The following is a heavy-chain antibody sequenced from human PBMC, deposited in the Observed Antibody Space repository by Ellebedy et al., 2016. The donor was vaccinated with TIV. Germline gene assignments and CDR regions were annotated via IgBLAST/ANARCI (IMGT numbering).Heavy chain of an antibody. V-gene: IGHV3-30*18. Sequence: GESLKISCAVSGFNFSDYYMSWIRQAPGKGLEWVAVISYDGSNKYYADSVKGRFTISRDNSKNTLYLQMNSLRAEDTAVYYCAKIPVDFWSGYYDYWGQGTLVTVSS. CDR3: AKIPVDFWSGYYDY. CDR2: ISYDGSNK. CDR1: GFNFSDYY. J-gene: IGHJ4*02. D-gene: IGHD3-3*01.